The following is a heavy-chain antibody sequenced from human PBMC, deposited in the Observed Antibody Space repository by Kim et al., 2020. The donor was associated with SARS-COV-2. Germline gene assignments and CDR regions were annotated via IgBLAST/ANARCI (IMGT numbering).Heavy chain of an antibody. D-gene: IGHD3-10*01. V-gene: IGHV3-33*05. Sequence: GGSLRLSCAASGFTFSSYGMHWVRQAPGKGLEWVAVISYDGSNKYYADSVKGRFTISRDNSKNTLYLQMNSLRAEDTAVYYCARDMVRGVPNYYYGMDVWGQGTTVTVSS. J-gene: IGHJ6*02. CDR2: ISYDGSNK. CDR3: ARDMVRGVPNYYYGMDV. CDR1: GFTFSSYG.